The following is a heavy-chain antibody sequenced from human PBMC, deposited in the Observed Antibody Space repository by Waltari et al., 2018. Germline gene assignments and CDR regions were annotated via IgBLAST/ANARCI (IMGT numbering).Heavy chain of an antibody. CDR2: VDPEDGET. CDR1: GYTLTELS. Sequence: QVQLVQSGAEVKKPGASVKVSCKVSGYTLTELSMHWVRQAPGKGLEWMGGVDPEDGETNYAQKFQGRVTMTEDTSTDTAYMELISLRSEDTAVYYCATQIVVVPAARVEYFQHWGQGTLVTVSS. CDR3: ATQIVVVPAARVEYFQH. J-gene: IGHJ1*01. D-gene: IGHD2-2*01. V-gene: IGHV1-24*01.